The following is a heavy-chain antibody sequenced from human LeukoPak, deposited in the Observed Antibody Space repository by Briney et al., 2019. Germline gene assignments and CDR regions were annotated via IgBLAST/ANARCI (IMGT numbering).Heavy chain of an antibody. CDR3: ARDFYDFWSGYDC. V-gene: IGHV1-2*02. Sequence: ASVKVSCKASGYTFTGYYMHWVRQAPGQGLEWMGWINPNNGGTNYQGRVTMTRDTSISTAYMELRRLRSDDTAVYYCARDFYDFWSGYDCWGQGTLVTVSS. CDR2: INPNNGGT. CDR1: GYTFTGYY. J-gene: IGHJ4*02. D-gene: IGHD3-3*01.